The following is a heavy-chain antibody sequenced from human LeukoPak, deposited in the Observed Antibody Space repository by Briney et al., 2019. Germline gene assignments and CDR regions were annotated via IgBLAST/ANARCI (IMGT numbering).Heavy chain of an antibody. CDR2: IYYSGST. CDR3: ARAQTDYYDSSGYYIDY. V-gene: IGHV4-61*01. Sequence: SETLSLTCTVSGGSVSSGSYCWSWIRQPPGKGLEWIGYIYYSGSTNYNPSLKSRVTISVDTSKKQFSLKLSSVTAADTAVYYCARAQTDYYDSSGYYIDYWGQGTLVTVSS. CDR1: GGSVSSGSYC. J-gene: IGHJ4*02. D-gene: IGHD3-22*01.